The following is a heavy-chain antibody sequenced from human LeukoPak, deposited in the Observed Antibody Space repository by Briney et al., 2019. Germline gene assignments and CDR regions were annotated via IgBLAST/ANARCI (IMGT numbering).Heavy chain of an antibody. D-gene: IGHD2-15*01. Sequence: SVKVSCKASGGTFSSYAISWVRQAPGQGLEWMGGIIPIFGTANYAQKFQGRVTITTDESTSTAYMELSSLRSEDTAVYYCASQGYCSGGSGYDSWGQGSLVTV. V-gene: IGHV1-69*05. CDR3: ASQGYCSGGSGYDS. CDR2: IIPIFGTA. J-gene: IGHJ5*01. CDR1: GGTFSSYA.